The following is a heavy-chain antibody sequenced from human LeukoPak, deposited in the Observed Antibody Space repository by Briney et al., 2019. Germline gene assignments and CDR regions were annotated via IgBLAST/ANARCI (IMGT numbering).Heavy chain of an antibody. CDR3: ASAYASYDFWSGYENFDY. CDR2: IRQDGGEK. Sequence: GGSLRLSCAASGIRFTTHWMNWVRQAPGKGLEWVATIRQDGGEKKYVDSVKGRFTISRDLAQNSLFLQMNSLRAEDTAVYYCASAYASYDFWSGYENFDYWGQGTLVTVSS. D-gene: IGHD3-3*01. CDR1: GIRFTTHW. J-gene: IGHJ4*02. V-gene: IGHV3-7*01.